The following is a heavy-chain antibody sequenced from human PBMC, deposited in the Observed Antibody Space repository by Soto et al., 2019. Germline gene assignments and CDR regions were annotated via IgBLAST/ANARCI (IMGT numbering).Heavy chain of an antibody. Sequence: PSETLSLTCAVYGGSFSGYYWSWIRQPPGKGLEWVGEINHSGSTNCNPSLKSRVTISVDTSKNQFSLKLSSVTAADTAVYYCARGRSGLLWFGETDYYYGMDVWGQGTTVTVSS. CDR2: INHSGST. D-gene: IGHD3-10*01. CDR1: GGSFSGYY. V-gene: IGHV4-34*01. CDR3: ARGRSGLLWFGETDYYYGMDV. J-gene: IGHJ6*02.